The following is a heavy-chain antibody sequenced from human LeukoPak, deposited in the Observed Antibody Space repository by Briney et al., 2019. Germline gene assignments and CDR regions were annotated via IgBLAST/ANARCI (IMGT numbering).Heavy chain of an antibody. CDR1: GDSISSSSYY. V-gene: IGHV4-39*01. CDR2: IYYSGST. J-gene: IGHJ4*02. Sequence: SETLSLTCTVSGDSISSSSYYWGWIRQPPGKGLEWIGSIYYSGSTYYNPSLKSRVTISVDTSKNQFSLKLSSVTAADTAVYYCARHHSGSDLRCDYWGKGTLVTVSS. D-gene: IGHD1-26*01. CDR3: ARHHSGSDLRCDY.